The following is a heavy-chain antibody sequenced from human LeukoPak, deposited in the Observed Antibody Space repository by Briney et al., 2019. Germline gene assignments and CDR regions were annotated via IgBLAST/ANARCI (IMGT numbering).Heavy chain of an antibody. CDR2: IYTSGST. CDR3: ARSRSNSSGWPVPRRWFDP. Sequence: SETLSLTCTVSGGSISSYYWSWIRQPPGKGPEWIGYIYTSGSTNYNPSLKSRVTISVDTSKNQFSLKLSSVTAADTAVYYCARSRSNSSGWPVPRRWFDPWGQGTLVTVSS. CDR1: GGSISSYY. V-gene: IGHV4-4*09. J-gene: IGHJ5*02. D-gene: IGHD6-19*01.